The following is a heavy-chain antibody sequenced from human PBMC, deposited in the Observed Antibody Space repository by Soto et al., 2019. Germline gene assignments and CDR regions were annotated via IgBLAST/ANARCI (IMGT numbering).Heavy chain of an antibody. J-gene: IGHJ4*02. CDR1: GFTFSTYW. D-gene: IGHD2-2*01. CDR3: ATAISSPFSIFDS. Sequence: TGGSLRLSCVASGFTFSTYWMTWVRQAPGMGLEWVAGIKEDASEKVYVDSVKGRFSISRDNAKNSLYLQLNSLRAEDTAVYYFATAISSPFSIFDSWGQGSLVTVSS. V-gene: IGHV3-7*01. CDR2: IKEDASEK.